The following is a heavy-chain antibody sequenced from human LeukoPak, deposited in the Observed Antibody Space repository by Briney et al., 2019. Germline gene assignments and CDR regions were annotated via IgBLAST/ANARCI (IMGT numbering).Heavy chain of an antibody. D-gene: IGHD2-15*01. Sequence: ASVKVSCKASGYTFTSYGISWVRQAPGQGLEWMGWISAYNGNTNYAQKLQGRVTMTTDTSTSTAYMELRSLRSDDTAVYYCARDLRYCSGGSCYSGDYWGQGTLVTVSS. J-gene: IGHJ4*02. V-gene: IGHV1-18*01. CDR2: ISAYNGNT. CDR1: GYTFTSYG. CDR3: ARDLRYCSGGSCYSGDY.